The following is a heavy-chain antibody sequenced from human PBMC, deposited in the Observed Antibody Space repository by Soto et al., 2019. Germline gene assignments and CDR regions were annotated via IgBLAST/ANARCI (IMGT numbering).Heavy chain of an antibody. CDR2: ISSSSTYT. V-gene: IGHV3-11*06. CDR3: ASEFWSGSHTLNDGMDV. D-gene: IGHD3-3*01. J-gene: IGHJ6*02. Sequence: GGSLRLSCAASGFSFSGYYMSWVRQAPGKGLDWISYISSSSTYTNYADSVKGRFTISRANAKNSLYLQMNSLSAEDTAVYYCASEFWSGSHTLNDGMDVWGRGTMVTVSS. CDR1: GFSFSGYY.